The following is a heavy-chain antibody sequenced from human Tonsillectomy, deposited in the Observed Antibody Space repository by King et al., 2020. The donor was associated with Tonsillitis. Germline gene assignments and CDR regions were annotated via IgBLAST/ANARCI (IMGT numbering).Heavy chain of an antibody. CDR1: GYTFTGYY. D-gene: IGHD7-27*01. V-gene: IGHV1-2*02. J-gene: IGHJ6*02. CDR3: AGQDLTGDRLYFYCYGMDV. Sequence: QLVQSGAEVKKPGASVKVSCKASGYTFTGYYMHWVRQAPGQGLEWMGWINPNSGGTNYAQKLQGRVTMTRDTSISTAYMELSRLRSDDTAVYYCAGQDLTGDRLYFYCYGMDVWGQGTTVTVSS. CDR2: INPNSGGT.